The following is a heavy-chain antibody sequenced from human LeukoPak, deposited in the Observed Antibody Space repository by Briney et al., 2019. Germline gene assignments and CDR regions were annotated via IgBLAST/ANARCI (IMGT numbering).Heavy chain of an antibody. CDR3: AKGYPYYYYGMDV. CDR2: ISYDGSNK. Sequence: PGRSLRLSCAASGFTFSSYAMHWVRQAPGKGLEWVAVISYDGSNKYYADSVKGRFTISRDYSKNTLYLQMNSLRAEDTAVYYCAKGYPYYYYGMDVWGQGTTVTVSS. J-gene: IGHJ6*02. D-gene: IGHD2-15*01. V-gene: IGHV3-30-3*01. CDR1: GFTFSSYA.